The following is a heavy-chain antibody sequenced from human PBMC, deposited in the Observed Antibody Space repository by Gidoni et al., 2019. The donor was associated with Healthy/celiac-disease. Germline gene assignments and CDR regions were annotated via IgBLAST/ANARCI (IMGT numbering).Heavy chain of an antibody. J-gene: IGHJ5*02. D-gene: IGHD3-10*01. Sequence: EVQLVESGGGLVQPGGSLKLSCAASGFTFSGSAMHWVRQASGKGLEWVGRIRSKANIYATAHAASVKGRFTISRDDSKNTAYLQMNSLKTEDTAVYYCTRHAGHYGSGSYWFDPWGQGTLVTVSS. CDR1: GFTFSGSA. CDR3: TRHAGHYGSGSYWFDP. CDR2: IRSKANIYAT. V-gene: IGHV3-73*01.